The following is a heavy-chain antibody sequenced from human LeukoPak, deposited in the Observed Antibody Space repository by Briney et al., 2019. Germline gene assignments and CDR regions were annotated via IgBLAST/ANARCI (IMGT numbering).Heavy chain of an antibody. Sequence: PGGSLRLSCAASGFTFSSYDMHWVRQAAGKGLEWVSAIAIAGDTFYPGSVKDRFTISRENAKNSLYLQMNSLRDGDTAVYYCVRGGFSSSWSSFDYWGQGTLVTVSS. D-gene: IGHD6-13*01. V-gene: IGHV3-13*04. J-gene: IGHJ4*02. CDR2: IAIAGDT. CDR3: VRGGFSSSWSSFDY. CDR1: GFTFSSYD.